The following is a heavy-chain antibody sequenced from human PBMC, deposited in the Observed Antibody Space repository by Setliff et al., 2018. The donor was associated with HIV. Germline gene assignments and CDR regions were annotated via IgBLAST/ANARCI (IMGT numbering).Heavy chain of an antibody. J-gene: IGHJ4*03. CDR1: GFTFNNVW. V-gene: IGHV3-30*02. CDR2: IWYDGNHT. D-gene: IGHD6-19*01. CDR3: AKESDNTSGHPDY. Sequence: LRLSCAASGFTFNNVWMTWVRQAPGKGLEWVALIWYDGNHTYYGDSVKGRFTISRDNSKNTLYLQMNSLRTEDTAVYYCAKESDNTSGHPDYCGQGTTVTVSS.